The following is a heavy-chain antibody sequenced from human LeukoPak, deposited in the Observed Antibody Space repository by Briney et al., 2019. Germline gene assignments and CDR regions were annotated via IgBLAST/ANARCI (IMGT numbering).Heavy chain of an antibody. J-gene: IGHJ3*02. V-gene: IGHV3-23*01. D-gene: IGHD4-17*01. Sequence: GGSLRLSCAVSGFTFTSCATAWVRQAPGKGLEWVSAIGASGGSTSTSYADSVMGRFTISRDNSKNTLYLQMNSLRAEDTALYYCARVGAYGVHDVFDIWGQGTMVTVSS. CDR1: GFTFTSCA. CDR3: ARVGAYGVHDVFDI. CDR2: IGASGGSTST.